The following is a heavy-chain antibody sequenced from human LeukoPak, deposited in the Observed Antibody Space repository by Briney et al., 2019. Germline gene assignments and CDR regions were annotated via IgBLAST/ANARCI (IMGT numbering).Heavy chain of an antibody. CDR3: ARRMGTSGSYYHPEVFPKNWFDP. V-gene: IGHV4-39*07. D-gene: IGHD1-26*01. Sequence: PSETLSLTCTVSGGSISSSSYYWGWIRQPPGKGLEWIGSIYYSGSTYYNPSLKSRVTISVDTSKNQFSLKLSSVTAADTAVYYCARRMGTSGSYYHPEVFPKNWFDPWGQGTLVTVSS. CDR2: IYYSGST. CDR1: GGSISSSSYY. J-gene: IGHJ5*02.